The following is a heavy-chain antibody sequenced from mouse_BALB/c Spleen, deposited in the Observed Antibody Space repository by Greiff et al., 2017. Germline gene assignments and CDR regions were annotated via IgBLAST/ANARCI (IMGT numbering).Heavy chain of an antibody. V-gene: IGHV2-9*02. Sequence: VKLVESGPGLVAPSQSLSITCTVSGFSLTSYGVHWVRQPPGKGLEWLGVIWAGGSTNYNSALMSRLSISKDNSKGQVFLKMNSLQTDDTAMYYCAKGGYYYGYYYFDYWGQGTTLTVSS. CDR2: IWAGGST. CDR3: AKGGYYYGYYYFDY. D-gene: IGHD1-2*01. J-gene: IGHJ2*01. CDR1: GFSLTSYG.